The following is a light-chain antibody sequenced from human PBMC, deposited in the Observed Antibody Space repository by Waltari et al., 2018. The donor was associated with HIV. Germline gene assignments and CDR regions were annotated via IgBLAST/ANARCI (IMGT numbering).Light chain of an antibody. J-gene: IGKJ1*01. CDR3: MQSTHWPGT. V-gene: IGKV2-30*01. CDR2: KIS. Sequence: EAVLTQSPVSLSVALGRPASISCLSSQSLIYTDGNTYFNWFHQRPGQSPRRLIYKISNRDSGVPDRFSGSGSVTEFTLHISRVEAEDVGIFYCMQSTHWPGTFGQGTKVEIQ. CDR1: QSLIYTDGNTY.